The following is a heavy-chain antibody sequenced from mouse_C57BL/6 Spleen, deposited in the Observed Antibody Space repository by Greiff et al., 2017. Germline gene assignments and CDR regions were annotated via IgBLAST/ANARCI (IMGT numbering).Heavy chain of an antibody. V-gene: IGHV5-16*01. CDR1: GFTFSDYY. CDR2: INYDGSST. D-gene: IGHD1-1*01. J-gene: IGHJ1*03. Sequence: EVQVVESEGGLVQPGSSMKLSCTASGFTFSDYYMAWVRQVPEKGLEWVANINYDGSSTYYLDSLKSRFIISRDNAKNILYLQMSSLKSEDTATYYCARDQRKYYGSGWYFDVWGTGTTVTVSS. CDR3: ARDQRKYYGSGWYFDV.